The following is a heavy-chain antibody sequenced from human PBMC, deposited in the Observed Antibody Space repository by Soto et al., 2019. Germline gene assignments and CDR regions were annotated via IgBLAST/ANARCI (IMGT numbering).Heavy chain of an antibody. CDR1: GFTFSSYA. Sequence: GGSLRLSCAASGFTFSSYAMSWVRQAPGKGLEWVSAISGSGGSTYYADSVKGRFTISRDNSKNTLYLQMNSLRAEDTAVYYCAKDGTAAAGGCGCFDYWGQGTLVTVSS. V-gene: IGHV3-23*01. D-gene: IGHD6-13*01. J-gene: IGHJ4*02. CDR2: ISGSGGST. CDR3: AKDGTAAAGGCGCFDY.